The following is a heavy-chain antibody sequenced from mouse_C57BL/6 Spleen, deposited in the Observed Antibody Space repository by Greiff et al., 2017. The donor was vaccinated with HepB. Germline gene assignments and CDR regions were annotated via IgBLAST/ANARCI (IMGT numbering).Heavy chain of an antibody. V-gene: IGHV3-6*01. CDR3: AYYSNFFDY. D-gene: IGHD2-5*01. CDR1: GYSITSGYY. J-gene: IGHJ2*01. CDR2: ISYDGSN. Sequence: EVKLVESGPGLVKPSQSLSLTCSVPGYSITSGYYWNWIRQFPGNKLEWMGYISYDGSNNYNPSLKNRISITRDTSKNQFFLKLNSVTTEDTATYYCAYYSNFFDYWGQGTTLTVSS.